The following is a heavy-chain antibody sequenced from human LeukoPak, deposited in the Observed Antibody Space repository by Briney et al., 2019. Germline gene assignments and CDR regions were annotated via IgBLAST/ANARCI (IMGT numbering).Heavy chain of an antibody. CDR2: IYVDGRTT. V-gene: IGHV3-74*01. Sequence: GGSLRLSCVASGFTFSNYWMHWVRKPPGKGLVWVSRIYVDGRTTNYADSVKGRFTISRDNAKNTVYLEMNSLSVEDTATYYCIRDFRSADLWGQGTLVTVTS. CDR1: GFTFSNYW. J-gene: IGHJ5*02. CDR3: IRDFRSADL.